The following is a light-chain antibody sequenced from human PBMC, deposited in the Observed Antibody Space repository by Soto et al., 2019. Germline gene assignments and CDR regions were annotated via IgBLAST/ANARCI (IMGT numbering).Light chain of an antibody. CDR3: GTWDINLDTVV. V-gene: IGLV1-51*01. Sequence: QSVLTQPPSVSAAPGQRVTISCSGSSSNIGGNYVSWYQVVPRTAPKLLIYDNHKRHSGVPDRFSGSKSGTSATLGIVDLHAGDEAHYYCGTWDINLDTVVFGGGTKLTVL. CDR1: SSNIGGNY. CDR2: DNH. J-gene: IGLJ2*01.